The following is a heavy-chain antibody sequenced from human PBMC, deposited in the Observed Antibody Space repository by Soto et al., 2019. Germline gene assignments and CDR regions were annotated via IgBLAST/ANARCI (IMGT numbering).Heavy chain of an antibody. J-gene: IGHJ4*02. CDR3: ARGRVDGGELDL. CDR2: IWYGASNQ. Sequence: VQLVESGGGVVQPGRSLRLSCAASGFTFRTYAIYWVRQAPGKGLEWVAVIWYGASNQYYADSVKGRFTISRDNSENTLYLQMNSLRAEDTAVYSCARGRVDGGELDLWGQGTLVTVSS. V-gene: IGHV3-33*01. D-gene: IGHD1-26*01. CDR1: GFTFRTYA.